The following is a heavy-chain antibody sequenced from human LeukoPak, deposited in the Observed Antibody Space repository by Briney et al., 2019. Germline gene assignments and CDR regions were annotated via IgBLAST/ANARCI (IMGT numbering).Heavy chain of an antibody. CDR1: GFSFSTREVA. V-gene: IGHV2-5*02. CDR3: AHRRSYGDYDY. CDR2: IFWDDDD. J-gene: IGHJ4*02. D-gene: IGHD4-17*01. Sequence: SGPTLVNPTQTLTLTCTFSGFSFSTREVAVGWIRQPPGKALEWLALIFWDDDDRYSPSLKNRLTITKDTSKNQVVLTMTSMDPLDTATYYCAHRRSYGDYDYWGQGTLVTVSS.